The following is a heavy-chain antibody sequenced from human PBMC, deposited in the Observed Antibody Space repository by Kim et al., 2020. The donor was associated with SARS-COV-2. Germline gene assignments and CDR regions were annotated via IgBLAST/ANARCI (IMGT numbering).Heavy chain of an antibody. CDR2: INHSGST. CDR1: GGSFSGYY. V-gene: IGHV4-34*01. D-gene: IGHD6-13*01. J-gene: IGHJ4*02. Sequence: SETLSLTCAVYGGSFSGYYWSWIRQPPGKGLEWIGEINHSGSTNYNPSLKSRVTISVDTSKNQFSLKLSSVTAADTAVYYCAVAAAGAKYFDYWGQGTLVAVSS. CDR3: AVAAAGAKYFDY.